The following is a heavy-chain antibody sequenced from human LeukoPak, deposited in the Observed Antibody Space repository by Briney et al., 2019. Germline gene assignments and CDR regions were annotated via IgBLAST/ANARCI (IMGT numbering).Heavy chain of an antibody. Sequence: GASVKVSCKASGRTFSSYAISWVRQAPGQGLEWMGGIIPIFGTANYAQKFQGRVTITADESTSTAYMELSSLRSEDTAVYYCARDVLIAGGTGSMDVWGQGTTVTVSS. D-gene: IGHD1-26*01. CDR2: IIPIFGTA. V-gene: IGHV1-69*13. CDR3: ARDVLIAGGTGSMDV. CDR1: GRTFSSYA. J-gene: IGHJ6*02.